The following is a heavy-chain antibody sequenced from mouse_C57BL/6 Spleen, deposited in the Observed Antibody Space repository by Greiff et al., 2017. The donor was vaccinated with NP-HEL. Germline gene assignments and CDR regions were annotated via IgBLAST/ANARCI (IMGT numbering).Heavy chain of an antibody. CDR2: IYPRDGST. J-gene: IGHJ4*01. Sequence: QVQLKESDAELVKPGASVKISCKVSGYTFTDHTIHWMKQRPEQGLEWIGYIYPRDGSTKHNEKLKGKATLTADKSSSTAYMQLNSLTSEDSAVYVCARRGKDYAMDYWGQGTAVIVSS. V-gene: IGHV1-78*01. CDR3: ARRGKDYAMDY. CDR1: GYTFTDHT.